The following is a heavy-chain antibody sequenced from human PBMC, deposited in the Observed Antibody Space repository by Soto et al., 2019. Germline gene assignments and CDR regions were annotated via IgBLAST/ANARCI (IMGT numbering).Heavy chain of an antibody. D-gene: IGHD6-13*01. CDR3: ARVHSKMGSTSWYVRD. J-gene: IGHJ4*02. V-gene: IGHV4-31*03. CDR2: IYYTGNT. CDR1: GGSINSGGSY. Sequence: QVQLQESGPGLLKPSQTLSLTCTVSGGSINSGGSYWSWIRQHPGKGLEWIGYIYYTGNTYYSPSLKSRITMSVDTSKNQFSLKLSSVTAADTAVYYCARVHSKMGSTSWYVRDWGQGSLVTVSS.